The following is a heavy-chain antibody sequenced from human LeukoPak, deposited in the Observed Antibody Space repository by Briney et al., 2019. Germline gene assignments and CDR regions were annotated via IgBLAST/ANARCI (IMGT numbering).Heavy chain of an antibody. D-gene: IGHD6-19*01. CDR1: GGSFSGYY. CDR3: ARLTSSGWYRDNWFDP. CDR2: INHSGST. J-gene: IGHJ5*02. V-gene: IGHV4-34*01. Sequence: PSGTLSLTCAVYGGSFSGYYWSWIRQPPGKGLEWIGEINHSGSTNYNPSLKSRVTISVDTSKNQFSLKLSSVTAADTAVYYCARLTSSGWYRDNWFDPWGQGTLVTVSS.